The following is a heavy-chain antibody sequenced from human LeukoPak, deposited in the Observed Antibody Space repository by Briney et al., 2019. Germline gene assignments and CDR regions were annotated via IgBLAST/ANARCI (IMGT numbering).Heavy chain of an antibody. V-gene: IGHV3-48*03. CDR3: AAGTFGGYFDY. CDR1: GFTFSSYE. CDR2: ISSSGSTI. D-gene: IGHD3-16*01. J-gene: IGHJ4*02. Sequence: GGSLRLSCAASGFTFSSYEMNWVRQAPGKGLEWVSYISSSGSTIYYADSVKGRFTISRDNAKNSLHLQMNSLRAEDTAVYYCAAGTFGGYFDYWGQGTLVTVSS.